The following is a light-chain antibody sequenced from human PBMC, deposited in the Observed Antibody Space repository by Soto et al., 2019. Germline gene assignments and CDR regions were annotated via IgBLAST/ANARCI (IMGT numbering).Light chain of an antibody. CDR2: KAS. CDR1: QSISTW. Sequence: DIPMTQSPSTLSASVGDRVTITCRASQSISTWLAWYQQKPGKAPNLLIYKASSLESGVPSRFSGSGSGTEFTLTISSLQPDDFATYYCQQYKDYPLTFGGGTKVEIK. V-gene: IGKV1-5*03. J-gene: IGKJ4*01. CDR3: QQYKDYPLT.